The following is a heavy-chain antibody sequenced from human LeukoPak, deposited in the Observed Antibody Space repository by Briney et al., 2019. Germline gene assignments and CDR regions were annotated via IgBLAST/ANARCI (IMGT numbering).Heavy chain of an antibody. Sequence: SETLSLTCTVSGGAISSYYWSWIRQPPGKGLEWIGIYYSGSTNYNPSLKSRVTISVDTSKNQFSLKLSSVTAADTAVYYCAREVAAAATYYFDYWGQGTLVTVSS. CDR2: IYYSGST. J-gene: IGHJ4*02. CDR3: AREVAAAATYYFDY. V-gene: IGHV4-59*01. CDR1: GGAISSYY. D-gene: IGHD6-13*01.